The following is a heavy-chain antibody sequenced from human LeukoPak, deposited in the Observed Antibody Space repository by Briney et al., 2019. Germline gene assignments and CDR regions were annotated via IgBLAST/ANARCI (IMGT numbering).Heavy chain of an antibody. V-gene: IGHV1-69*01. CDR1: GVTFSSYA. CDR3: ARDAVYGGEDY. J-gene: IGHJ4*02. D-gene: IGHD4-23*01. CDR2: IIPIFGTA. Sequence: GSSVKVSCKATGVTFSSYAINWVRQAPGQGLEWMGGIIPIFGTANYAQKFQGRVTITADESTSTAYMELSSLRSEDTAVYYCARDAVYGGEDYWGQGTLVTVSS.